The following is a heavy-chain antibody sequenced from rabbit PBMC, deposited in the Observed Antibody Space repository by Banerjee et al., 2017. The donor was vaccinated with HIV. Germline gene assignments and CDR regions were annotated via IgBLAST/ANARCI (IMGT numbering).Heavy chain of an antibody. Sequence: QSLEESGGDLVKPGASLTLTCTASGFSFSSGYDMCWVRQAPGKGLEWIACIYTGSSGSTYYASWVNGRFTISSHNAQNTLYLQLNSLTAADTATYFCARDRSYGYAGYAANLWGPGTLVTVS. CDR3: ARDRSYGYAGYAANL. CDR1: GFSFSSGYD. V-gene: IGHV1S40*01. J-gene: IGHJ4*01. D-gene: IGHD6-1*01. CDR2: IYTGSSGST.